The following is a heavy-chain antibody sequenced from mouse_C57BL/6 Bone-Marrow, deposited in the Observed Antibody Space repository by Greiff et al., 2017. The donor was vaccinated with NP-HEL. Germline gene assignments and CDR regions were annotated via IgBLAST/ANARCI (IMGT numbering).Heavy chain of an antibody. CDR1: GFTFTDYY. J-gene: IGHJ1*03. D-gene: IGHD4-1*01. Sequence: EVKLVESGGGLVQPGGSLSLSCAASGFTFTDYYMSWVRQPPGKALEWLGFIRNKANGYTTEYSASVKGRFTISRDNSQRILYLQMNALRAEDSATYSCASFLGHWYFDVWGTGTTVTVSS. CDR2: IRNKANGYTT. CDR3: ASFLGHWYFDV. V-gene: IGHV7-3*01.